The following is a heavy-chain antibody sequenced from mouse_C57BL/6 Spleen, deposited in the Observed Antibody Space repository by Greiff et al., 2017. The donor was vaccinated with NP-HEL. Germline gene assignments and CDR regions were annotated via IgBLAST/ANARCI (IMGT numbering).Heavy chain of an antibody. CDR1: GYTFTSYW. J-gene: IGHJ4*01. V-gene: IGHV1-55*01. CDR3: ARELLLDGYYYGSGYAMDY. D-gene: IGHD1-1*01. Sequence: QVQLQQPGAELVKPGASVKMSCKASGYTFTSYWITWVKQRPGQGLEWIGDIYPGSGSTNYNEKLKSKATLTVDTSSSTAYMQLSSLTSEDSAVYYCARELLLDGYYYGSGYAMDYWGQGTSVTVSS. CDR2: IYPGSGST.